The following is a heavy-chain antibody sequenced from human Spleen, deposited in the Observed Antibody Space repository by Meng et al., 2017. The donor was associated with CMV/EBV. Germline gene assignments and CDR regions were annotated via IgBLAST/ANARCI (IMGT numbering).Heavy chain of an antibody. CDR1: GFTFSSYA. V-gene: IGHV3-49*04. CDR2: TRSKAYGGTT. CDR3: TRGEKDFDA. Sequence: GESLKISCAASGFTFSSYAMSWVRQAPGKGLEWVGFTRSKAYGGTTEYAASVKGRFTISRDSSKSIAYLQMSSLKTEDTAVYFCTRGEKDFDAWGQGTLVTVSS. J-gene: IGHJ4*02.